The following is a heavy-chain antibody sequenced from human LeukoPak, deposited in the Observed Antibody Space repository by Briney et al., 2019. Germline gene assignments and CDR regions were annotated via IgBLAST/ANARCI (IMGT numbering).Heavy chain of an antibody. CDR2: INREGSEK. D-gene: IGHD5/OR15-5a*01. Sequence: GGSLRLSCAASGFTFSNYWMIWVRQAPGKGLEWVDNINREGSEKHYADSVNGRFTISRDNAKNSMFLQMNSLRVDDTAMYYCVRDSGAYSSVYYDAFDFWGQGTVVTVSS. CDR1: GFTFSNYW. CDR3: VRDSGAYSSVYYDAFDF. V-gene: IGHV3-7*01. J-gene: IGHJ3*01.